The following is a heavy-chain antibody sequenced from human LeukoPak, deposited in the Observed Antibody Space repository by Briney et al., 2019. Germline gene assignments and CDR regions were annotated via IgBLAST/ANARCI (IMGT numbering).Heavy chain of an antibody. CDR3: AREEGAPIAAANI. Sequence: ASVKVSCKASGYIFTSYSISWVRQAPGQGLEWMGWISAYNGDTNYVQKLQGRVTMTTDTSTSTAYMELKSLRSDDTAVYYCAREEGAPIAAANIWGLGTKVTVPS. D-gene: IGHD6-13*01. J-gene: IGHJ3*02. CDR1: GYIFTSYS. V-gene: IGHV1-18*01. CDR2: ISAYNGDT.